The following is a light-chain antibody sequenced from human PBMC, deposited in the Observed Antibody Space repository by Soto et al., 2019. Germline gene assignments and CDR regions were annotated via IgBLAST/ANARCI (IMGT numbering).Light chain of an antibody. Sequence: QSVLTQPPSVSGAPGQRGILSCTGGSSNIGANNDVHWYQQTPGRAPKLLIYGDNNRPSGVPDRFSGSKSGTSASLAITGLQAEDEADYYCHSYDDSLSGSVFGGGTKLTVL. V-gene: IGLV1-40*01. J-gene: IGLJ3*02. CDR2: GDN. CDR1: SSNIGANND. CDR3: HSYDDSLSGSV.